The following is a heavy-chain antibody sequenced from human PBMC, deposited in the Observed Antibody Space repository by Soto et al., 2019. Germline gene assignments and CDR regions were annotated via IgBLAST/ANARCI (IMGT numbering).Heavy chain of an antibody. D-gene: IGHD2-2*02. CDR3: ARDEGYCSSTSCYSWFDP. Sequence: ASVKVSCKASGYTFTSYDINWVRQATGQGLEWMGWMNPNSGNTGYAQKFQGRVTMTRSTSISTAYMELSSLRSEDTAVYYCARDEGYCSSTSCYSWFDPWGQGTLVTVSS. V-gene: IGHV1-8*01. CDR2: MNPNSGNT. J-gene: IGHJ5*02. CDR1: GYTFTSYD.